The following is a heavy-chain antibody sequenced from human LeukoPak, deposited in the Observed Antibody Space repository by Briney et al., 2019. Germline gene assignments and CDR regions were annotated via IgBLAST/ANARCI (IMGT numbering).Heavy chain of an antibody. CDR3: ASSVSYYGSGRPNDY. Sequence: GGSLRLSCAASGFTFDDYAMHWVSQAPGKCLEWVSLISGDGGSTYYADSVKGRFTISRDNSKNSLYLQMNSLRTEDTALYYCASSVSYYGSGRPNDYWGQGTLVTVSS. CDR1: GFTFDDYA. J-gene: IGHJ4*02. CDR2: ISGDGGST. D-gene: IGHD3-10*01. V-gene: IGHV3-43*02.